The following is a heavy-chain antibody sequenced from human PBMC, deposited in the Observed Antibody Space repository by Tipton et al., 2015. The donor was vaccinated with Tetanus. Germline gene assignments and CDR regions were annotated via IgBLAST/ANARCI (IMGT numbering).Heavy chain of an antibody. CDR2: INPNTGDT. D-gene: IGHD3-10*01. CDR1: GYTFTDYY. J-gene: IGHJ4*02. V-gene: IGHV1-2*05. CDR3: ARGGPVRPIYYHPWQF. Sequence: QVQLVQSGAEVKEPGASVKVSCKTSGYTFTDYYVHWVRQAPGQGLEWVGQINPNTGDTRYTQRFQGRVTMTRDTSISTIYMELIGLSSDDAGVYFCARGGPVRPIYYHPWQFWAQGSLVSVSS.